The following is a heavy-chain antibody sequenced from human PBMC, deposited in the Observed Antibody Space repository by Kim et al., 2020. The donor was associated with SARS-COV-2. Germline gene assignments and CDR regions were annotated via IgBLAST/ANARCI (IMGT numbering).Heavy chain of an antibody. CDR1: VGSFSGYY. Sequence: SETLSLSCAVYVGSFSGYYWTWIRQPSGRGLEWIGEISHAGSTNYNPSLKSRVSISSDTSKGQFYLKLDSVTAADTAVYFCARAPGSAILIGAFDLWGEGTLLTVSS. J-gene: IGHJ3*01. CDR2: ISHAGST. D-gene: IGHD3-10*01. CDR3: ARAPGSAILIGAFDL. V-gene: IGHV4-34*01.